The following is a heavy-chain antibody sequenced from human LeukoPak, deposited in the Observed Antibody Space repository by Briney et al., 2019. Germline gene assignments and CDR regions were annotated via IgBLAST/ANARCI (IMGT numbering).Heavy chain of an antibody. CDR2: IIWSGGST. CDR1: GFTFYDYG. D-gene: IGHD3-10*01. Sequence: GGSLRLSCAASGFTFYDYGMSWVRQAPGKGLEWGSGIIWSGGSTDYADSVKGRFTISRDNAKNSLYLQMNSLRAEDTALYYCARVGNYGSGSYYWVDSWGQGTLVTVSS. J-gene: IGHJ4*02. V-gene: IGHV3-20*04. CDR3: ARVGNYGSGSYYWVDS.